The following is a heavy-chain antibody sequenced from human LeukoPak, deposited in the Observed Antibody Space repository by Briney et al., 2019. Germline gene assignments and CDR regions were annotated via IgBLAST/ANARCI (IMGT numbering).Heavy chain of an antibody. V-gene: IGHV4-39*07. Sequence: SETLSLTCTVSGGSISSSSYYWGWIRQPPGKGLEWVGTISHSGSTYYNPSLKSRVTVSVDTSKNQFSLKLSSVTAADTAVYYCARKGYSSGFDYFDYWGQGTLVTVSS. CDR3: ARKGYSSGFDYFDY. CDR2: ISHSGST. CDR1: GGSISSSSYY. J-gene: IGHJ4*02. D-gene: IGHD6-19*01.